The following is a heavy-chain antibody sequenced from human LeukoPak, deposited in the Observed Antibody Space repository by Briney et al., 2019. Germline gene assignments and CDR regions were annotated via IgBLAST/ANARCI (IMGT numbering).Heavy chain of an antibody. J-gene: IGHJ4*02. CDR1: GFTFNSYW. V-gene: IGHV3-7*01. CDR3: ARGGSSYDH. CDR2: IKQDGSEK. D-gene: IGHD6-6*01. Sequence: GGSLRLSCAASGFTFNSYWMTWVRQAPGKGLEWVANIKQDGSEKYYVDSVKGRFTISRDNAKSSLYLQMNSLRAEDTAVYYCARGGSSYDHWGQGTLVTVSS.